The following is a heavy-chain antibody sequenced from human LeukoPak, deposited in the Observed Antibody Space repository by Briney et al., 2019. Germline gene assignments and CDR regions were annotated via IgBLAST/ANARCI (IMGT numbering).Heavy chain of an antibody. J-gene: IGHJ4*02. CDR3: VRSLERFGTRDY. CDR1: EFIFGAYW. D-gene: IGHD3-10*01. CDR2: INQDGSEK. V-gene: IGHV3-7*01. Sequence: GGSLRLSCAASEFIFGAYWMTWVRQAPGKGLEWVANINQDGSEKYYMDCVKGRFNIYRDNAKKSLFLQMNSLTAEDTGLYYCVRSLERFGTRDYWGQGTLVTVSS.